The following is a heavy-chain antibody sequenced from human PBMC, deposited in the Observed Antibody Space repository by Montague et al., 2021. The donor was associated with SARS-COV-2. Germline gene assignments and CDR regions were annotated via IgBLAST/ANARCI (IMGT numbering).Heavy chain of an antibody. CDR3: ASSGITLTGLGAFDI. CDR1: GDSVSSMSGA. Sequence: CAISGDSVSSMSGASDGLRQSPSTAIEWLGRTYYRSKWDSDYAESVKRRLVITPDTSKNQVSLQLNSVIPEDTAVYFCASSGITLTGLGAFDIWGQGTMVTVSS. J-gene: IGHJ3*02. V-gene: IGHV6-1*01. D-gene: IGHD3-9*01. CDR2: TYYRSKWDS.